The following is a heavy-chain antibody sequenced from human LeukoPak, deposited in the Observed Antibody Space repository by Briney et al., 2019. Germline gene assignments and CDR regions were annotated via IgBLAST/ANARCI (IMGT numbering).Heavy chain of an antibody. Sequence: SETLSLTCTASGGSISSSSYYWGWIRQPPGKGLEWIGSIYYSGSTYYNPSLKSRVTISVDTSKNQFSLKLSSVTAADTAVYYCARQAVAYYYYMDVWGKGTTVTVSS. D-gene: IGHD6-19*01. J-gene: IGHJ6*03. CDR1: GGSISSSSYY. CDR2: IYYSGST. CDR3: ARQAVAYYYYMDV. V-gene: IGHV4-39*01.